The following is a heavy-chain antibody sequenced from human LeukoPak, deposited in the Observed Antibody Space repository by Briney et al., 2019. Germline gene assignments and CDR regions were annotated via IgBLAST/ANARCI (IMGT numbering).Heavy chain of an antibody. CDR2: IYYSGGT. CDR3: AKQSIASGSWDY. D-gene: IGHD6-13*01. Sequence: KPSETLSLTCTVSGGSISSSSYYWGWIRQPPGKGLEWIGNIYYSGGTYYNPALKSRVTISVDTSKNQFSLKLRSVTAADTAVYYCAKQSIASGSWDYWGQGTLLTVSS. J-gene: IGHJ4*02. V-gene: IGHV4-39*01. CDR1: GGSISSSSYY.